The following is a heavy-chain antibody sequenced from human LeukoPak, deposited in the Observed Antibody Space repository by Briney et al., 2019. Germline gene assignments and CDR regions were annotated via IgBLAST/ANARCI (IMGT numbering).Heavy chain of an antibody. J-gene: IGHJ4*02. CDR3: AGDFESSGWFHLGYFDY. D-gene: IGHD6-19*01. CDR2: IWYDGSNK. Sequence: GGSLRLSCAASGFTFSSYGMHWVRQAPGKGLEWVAVIWYDGSNKYYADSVKGRFTISRDNSKNTLYLQMNSLRAEDTAVYYCAGDFESSGWFHLGYFDYWGQGTLVTVSS. CDR1: GFTFSSYG. V-gene: IGHV3-33*01.